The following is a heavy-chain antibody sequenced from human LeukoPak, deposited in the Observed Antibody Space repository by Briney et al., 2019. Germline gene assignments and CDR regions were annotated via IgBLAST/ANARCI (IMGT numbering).Heavy chain of an antibody. CDR3: RGPLW. V-gene: IGHV3-72*01. CDR2: TRNKANSYTT. Sequence: PGGSLRLSCAASGFTFSVHYMDWVRQAPGKGLEWVGRTRNKANSYTTECAASVKGRFTISRDDSKNSLYLQMNSLKTEDTAVYDCRGPLWWGQGTLVTVSS. J-gene: IGHJ4*02. D-gene: IGHD3-10*01. CDR1: GFTFSVHY.